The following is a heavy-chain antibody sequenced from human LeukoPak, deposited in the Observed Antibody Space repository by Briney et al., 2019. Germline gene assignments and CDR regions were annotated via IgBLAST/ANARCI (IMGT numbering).Heavy chain of an antibody. J-gene: IGHJ6*02. Sequence: PSETLSLTCAVSGGSISSSNWWSWVRQPPGKGLEWIGEIYHSGSTNYNPSLKSRVTISVDKSKNQFSLKLSSVTAADTAVYYCARVFIGYCSSTSCYPYYYYGMDVWGQGTTVTVSS. V-gene: IGHV4-4*02. D-gene: IGHD2-2*03. CDR2: IYHSGST. CDR3: ARVFIGYCSSTSCYPYYYYGMDV. CDR1: GGSISSSNW.